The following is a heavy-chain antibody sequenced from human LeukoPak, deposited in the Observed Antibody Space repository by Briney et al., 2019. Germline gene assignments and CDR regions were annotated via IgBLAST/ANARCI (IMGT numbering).Heavy chain of an antibody. CDR3: ARDKSSQRPYFLDY. Sequence: GRSLSLSCAVSRFTFSGYTMHWVRQAPGKGLEWLSLISSNGRYTFYADSVKGRFTISRDNSKNTLYLQIDSLRVDDTAVYYCARDKSSQRPYFLDYWGQGTPVTVSS. CDR1: RFTFSGYT. V-gene: IGHV3-30*04. J-gene: IGHJ4*02. D-gene: IGHD3-9*01. CDR2: ISSNGRYT.